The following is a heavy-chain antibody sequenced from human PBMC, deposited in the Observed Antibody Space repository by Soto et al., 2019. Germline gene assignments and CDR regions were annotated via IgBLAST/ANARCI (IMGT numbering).Heavy chain of an antibody. CDR3: AKDTYSGSYYFDAFDI. CDR2: ISWNSGSI. J-gene: IGHJ3*02. V-gene: IGHV3-9*01. Sequence: PGGSLRLSCAASGFTFDDYAMHWVRQAPGKGLEWVSGISWNSGSIGYADSVKGRFTISRDNAKNSLYLQMNSLRAEDTALYHCAKDTYSGSYYFDAFDIWGQGTMVTVSS. D-gene: IGHD1-26*01. CDR1: GFTFDDYA.